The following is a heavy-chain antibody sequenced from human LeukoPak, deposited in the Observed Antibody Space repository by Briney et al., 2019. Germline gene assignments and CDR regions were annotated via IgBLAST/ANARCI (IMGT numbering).Heavy chain of an antibody. V-gene: IGHV1-2*02. CDR1: GFTFTGDY. CDR3: ARWRQTTILVMDPSYYFDY. D-gene: IGHD3-22*01. Sequence: ASVKVSCRAAGFTFTGDYMHWVREAPGPGLEPMGWINPDSGGTHSAQNFQGRVTMTRDTSVSTAYMELSRLRSDDTAVYYCARWRQTTILVMDPSYYFDYWGQGTLVTVSS. CDR2: INPDSGGT. J-gene: IGHJ4*02.